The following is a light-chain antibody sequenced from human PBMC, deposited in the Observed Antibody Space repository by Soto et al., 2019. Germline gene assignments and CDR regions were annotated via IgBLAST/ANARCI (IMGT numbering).Light chain of an antibody. CDR1: QSISTY. Sequence: DIQMTQSPSSLSASVGDRVTITCRASQSISTYLNWFQQKPGRAPKLLIYLTSTLQSGVPSRFSGSGSGTDFTLTISSLHPEDFATYYCQQSSTTPWTFGQGTKVDVK. CDR2: LTS. J-gene: IGKJ1*01. V-gene: IGKV1-39*01. CDR3: QQSSTTPWT.